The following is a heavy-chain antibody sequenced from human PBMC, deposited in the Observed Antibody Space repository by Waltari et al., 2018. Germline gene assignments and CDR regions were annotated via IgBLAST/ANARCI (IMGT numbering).Heavy chain of an antibody. D-gene: IGHD6-13*01. CDR2: LKQDGSEK. Sequence: EVQLVESGGGLVQPGGSLRLSCVASGFTFSNYWMSWVRQAPGKGLEWVAQLKQDGSEKYNVDFVKGRFTISRDNAKRSLYLQMNSLRDDDTAVYYCTRRGSSRYPGCFDSWGQGTLVTVSS. CDR3: TRRGSSRYPGCFDS. V-gene: IGHV3-7*01. CDR1: GFTFSNYW. J-gene: IGHJ5*01.